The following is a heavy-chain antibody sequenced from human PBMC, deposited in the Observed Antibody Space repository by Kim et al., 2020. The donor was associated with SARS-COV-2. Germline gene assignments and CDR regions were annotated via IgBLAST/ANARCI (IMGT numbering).Heavy chain of an antibody. Sequence: DSVKGRFTISRDNTKNTMYLQRDSLRVEGTAVYYCARGAGSAVYVSAFDVWGQGTMVTVSS. V-gene: IGHV3-30*05. D-gene: IGHD3-10*01. J-gene: IGHJ3*01. CDR3: ARGAGSAVYVSAFDV.